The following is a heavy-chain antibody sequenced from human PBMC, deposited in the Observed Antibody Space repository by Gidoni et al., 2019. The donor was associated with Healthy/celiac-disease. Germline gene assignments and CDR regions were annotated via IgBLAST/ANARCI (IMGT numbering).Heavy chain of an antibody. J-gene: IGHJ4*02. D-gene: IGHD5-12*01. Sequence: EVQLVEFGGGLVKPGGSLRLSGAASGFPFTRYSMNWVRQASGKGLEWVSSISSSSSYIYYADSVKGRFTISRDNAKNSLYLQMNSLRAEDTAVYYCARDMGAEMATIPRLDYWGQGTLVTVSS. CDR1: GFPFTRYS. CDR3: ARDMGAEMATIPRLDY. CDR2: ISSSSSYI. V-gene: IGHV3-21*06.